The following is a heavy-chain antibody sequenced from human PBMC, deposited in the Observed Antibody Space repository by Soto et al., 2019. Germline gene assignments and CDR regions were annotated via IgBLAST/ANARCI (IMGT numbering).Heavy chain of an antibody. J-gene: IGHJ4*02. CDR3: ARDRASYGSGRELYY. CDR2: IYYSGAT. Sequence: SETLSLTCTVSGGSISSYYWSWIRQPPGKGLEWIGYIYYSGATNYNPSLRSRVTISVDTSKNQFSLSLSSVTAADTAVYYCARDRASYGSGRELYYWGQGTLVTVSS. CDR1: GGSISSYY. D-gene: IGHD3-10*01. V-gene: IGHV4-59*01.